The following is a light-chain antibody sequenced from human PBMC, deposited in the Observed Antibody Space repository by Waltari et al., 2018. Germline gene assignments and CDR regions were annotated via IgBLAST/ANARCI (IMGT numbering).Light chain of an antibody. V-gene: IGLV2-14*01. CDR3: SSYTSSNFGV. CDR1: SSDVGGYNY. J-gene: IGLJ2*01. Sequence: QSALTQPASVSGSPGQSITISCTGTSSDVGGYNYVSWYQQHPGKAPKLMIYDVSKRPSGFSNRFSGSKSGNTASLTISGLQAEDEADYYCSSYTSSNFGVFGGGTKLTVL. CDR2: DVS.